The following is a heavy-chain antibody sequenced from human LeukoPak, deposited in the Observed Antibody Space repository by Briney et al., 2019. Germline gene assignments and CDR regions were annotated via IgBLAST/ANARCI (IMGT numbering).Heavy chain of an antibody. CDR3: AKEVYYNDSSGYYLAGFDY. D-gene: IGHD3-22*01. CDR2: ISGSGGST. V-gene: IGHV3-23*01. Sequence: PGGSLRLSCAASGFTFSIYAMSWVRQAPGKGLEWVSAISGSGGSTNYADSVKGRFTISRDNSKNTLYLQMNSLRAEDTAVYYCAKEVYYNDSSGYYLAGFDYWGQGTLVTVSS. CDR1: GFTFSIYA. J-gene: IGHJ4*02.